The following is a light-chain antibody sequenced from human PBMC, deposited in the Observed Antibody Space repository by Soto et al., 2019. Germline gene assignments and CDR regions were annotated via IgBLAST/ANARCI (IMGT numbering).Light chain of an antibody. V-gene: IGKV4-1*01. J-gene: IGKJ2*01. CDR1: QSLFYSSNNKNF. CDR2: WAS. Sequence: DIVMTQSPDSLAVSPGERATISCKSSQSLFYSSNNKNFLAWYKQKPGQPPRLLIYWASTRESGVPDRFSGSESGTAFNLTISSLQAEDVAVYYCHQYHSTPYTFGQGTKLEIK. CDR3: HQYHSTPYT.